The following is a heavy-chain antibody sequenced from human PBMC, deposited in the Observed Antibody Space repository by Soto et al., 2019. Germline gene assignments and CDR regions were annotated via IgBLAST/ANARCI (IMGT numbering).Heavy chain of an antibody. V-gene: IGHV3-33*01. Sequence: QVQLLESGGGVVQPGRSLRLSCAASGFTFSRYGMHWVRQAPGKGLEGVAFSWHDGGNKFYAEPGKGRFTISGDNSTNTLYLQMTSLSPGDTAMYYCARYGDVNTGFGNDYWGQGTLVTVSS. CDR3: ARYGDVNTGFGNDY. D-gene: IGHD3-16*01. CDR2: SWHDGGNK. CDR1: GFTFSRYG. J-gene: IGHJ4*02.